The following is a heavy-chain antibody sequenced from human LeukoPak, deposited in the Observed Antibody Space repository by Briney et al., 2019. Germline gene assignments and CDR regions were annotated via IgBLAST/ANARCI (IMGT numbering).Heavy chain of an antibody. CDR3: ARGAYYYED. V-gene: IGHV3-48*01. CDR1: GFTFSSHS. Sequence: GGSLRLSCAASGFTFSSHSMNWVRQAPGKGLEWVSYISSSSSTIYYADSVKGRFTISRVNAKNSLYLQMNSLRAEDTAVYYCARGAYYYEDWGQGTLVTVSS. D-gene: IGHD3-22*01. J-gene: IGHJ4*02. CDR2: ISSSSSTI.